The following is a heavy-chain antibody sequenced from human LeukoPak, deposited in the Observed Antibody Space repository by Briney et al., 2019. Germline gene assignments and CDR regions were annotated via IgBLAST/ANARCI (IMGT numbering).Heavy chain of an antibody. Sequence: VASVKVSCKASGYTFTSYGISWVRQAPGQGLEWMGWISAYNGNINYAQKLQGRVTMTTDTSTSTAYMELRSLRSDDTAVYYCAYGRSGYHRGYFDYWGQGTLVTVSS. D-gene: IGHD3-22*01. CDR3: AYGRSGYHRGYFDY. V-gene: IGHV1-18*01. CDR1: GYTFTSYG. J-gene: IGHJ4*02. CDR2: ISAYNGNI.